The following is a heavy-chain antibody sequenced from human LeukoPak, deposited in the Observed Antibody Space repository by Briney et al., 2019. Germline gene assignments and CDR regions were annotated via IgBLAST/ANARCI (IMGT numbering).Heavy chain of an antibody. CDR1: GFTFSSYW. J-gene: IGHJ6*03. D-gene: IGHD2-8*01. V-gene: IGHV3-7*01. Sequence: GGSLRLSCAASGFTFSSYWMSWVRQAPGKGLEWVANIKQDGSEKYYVDSVKGRFTISRDNAKNSLYLQMNSLRAEDTAVYYCARVINREIVPLWDYYYYYYMDVWGKGTTVAISS. CDR3: ARVINREIVPLWDYYYYYYMDV. CDR2: IKQDGSEK.